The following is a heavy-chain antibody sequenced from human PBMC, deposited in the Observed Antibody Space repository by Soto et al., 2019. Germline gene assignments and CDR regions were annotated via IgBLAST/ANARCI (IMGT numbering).Heavy chain of an antibody. Sequence: QVQLMQSGAEVKKPGASVKVSCKASGYTFTSYGISWVRQAPGQGLEWMGWISAYNGNTNYAQKLQGRVTMTTDTSTSTAYMELRSLRSDDTAVYYCARAYCSGGSCYSGMDVWGQGTTVTVSS. CDR3: ARAYCSGGSCYSGMDV. CDR1: GYTFTSYG. V-gene: IGHV1-18*01. D-gene: IGHD2-15*01. J-gene: IGHJ6*02. CDR2: ISAYNGNT.